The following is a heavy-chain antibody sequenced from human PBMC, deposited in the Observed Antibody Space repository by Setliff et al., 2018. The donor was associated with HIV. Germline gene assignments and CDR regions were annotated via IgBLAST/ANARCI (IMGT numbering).Heavy chain of an antibody. CDR3: ARGRPLSSTWYGAFDY. CDR2: MSYSGNT. Sequence: PSETLSLTCTVSGGSISSSSHYWGWIRQPPGKGLEWIGSMSYSGNTYNNPSLGSRVTISLDTPKNQFSLRLNSVTAADTAVYYCARGRPLSSTWYGAFDYWGQGSLVTVSS. CDR1: GGSISSSSHY. D-gene: IGHD6-13*01. V-gene: IGHV4-39*02. J-gene: IGHJ4*02.